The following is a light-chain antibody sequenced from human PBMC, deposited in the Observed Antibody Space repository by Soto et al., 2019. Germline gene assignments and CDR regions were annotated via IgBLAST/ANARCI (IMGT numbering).Light chain of an antibody. CDR2: RNN. V-gene: IGLV1-44*01. J-gene: IGLJ1*01. Sequence: QSVLTQPPSASGTPGQRVTISCSGSSSNIGSNTVNWYQQLPGTAPKLLIYRNNQRPSRVPDRFSGSKSGTSASRAISGLQAEDEADYYCAAWDDSLNGYVVGTGTKLTVL. CDR1: SSNIGSNT. CDR3: AAWDDSLNGYV.